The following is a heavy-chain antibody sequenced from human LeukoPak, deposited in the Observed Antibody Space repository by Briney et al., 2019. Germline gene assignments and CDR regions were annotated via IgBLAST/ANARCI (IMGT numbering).Heavy chain of an antibody. J-gene: IGHJ4*02. V-gene: IGHV4-34*01. CDR3: ARRSYGSCDY. Sequence: SETLSLTCAVYGGSFSGYYWSWIRQPPGKGLEWIGEINHSGSTYYNPSLKSRVTISVDTSKNQFSLKLSSVTAADTAVYYCARRSYGSCDYWGQGTLVTVSS. D-gene: IGHD3-10*01. CDR2: INHSGST. CDR1: GGSFSGYY.